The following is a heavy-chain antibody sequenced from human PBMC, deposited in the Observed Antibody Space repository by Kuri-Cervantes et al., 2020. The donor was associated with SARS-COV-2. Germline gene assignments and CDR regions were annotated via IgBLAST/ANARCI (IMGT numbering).Heavy chain of an antibody. CDR1: GSSLGIYR. CDR3: AKVDGYGFWSGDYDSGEFDY. D-gene: IGHD3-3*01. CDR2: ISYDGTNK. J-gene: IGHJ4*02. V-gene: IGHV3-30*18. Sequence: GGSLRPSWVASGSSLGIYRMHWVRQAPGKGLEWVAVISYDGTNKNYADSVKGRFTITRDKSKSTLYLQMNSLRAEDTAIYYCAKVDGYGFWSGDYDSGEFDYWGQGTLVTVSS.